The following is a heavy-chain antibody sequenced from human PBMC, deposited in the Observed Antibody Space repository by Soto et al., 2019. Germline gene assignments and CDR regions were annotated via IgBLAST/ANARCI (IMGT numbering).Heavy chain of an antibody. Sequence: GASVKVSCKASGGTFSSYAISWVRQAPGQGLEWMRGIIPIFGTANYAQKFQGRVTITADKSTSTAYMELSSLRSEDTAVYYCAGVADIVVVPAADYYYGMDVWGQGTTVTVSS. D-gene: IGHD2-2*01. J-gene: IGHJ6*02. CDR3: AGVADIVVVPAADYYYGMDV. V-gene: IGHV1-69*06. CDR1: GGTFSSYA. CDR2: IIPIFGTA.